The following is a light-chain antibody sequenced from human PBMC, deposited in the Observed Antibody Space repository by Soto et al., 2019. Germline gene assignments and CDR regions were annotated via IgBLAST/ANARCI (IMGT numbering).Light chain of an antibody. CDR1: QSISSY. Sequence: DIQMTQSPSSLSASVGDKVTITCRASQSISSYLNWDQQKPGKAPKLLIYAASNLQSGVPSRFSGSGSGTDFTLTISSLQPEDFATYYCQQSHNTPLTFGGGTKVEIK. V-gene: IGKV1-39*01. CDR3: QQSHNTPLT. J-gene: IGKJ4*01. CDR2: AAS.